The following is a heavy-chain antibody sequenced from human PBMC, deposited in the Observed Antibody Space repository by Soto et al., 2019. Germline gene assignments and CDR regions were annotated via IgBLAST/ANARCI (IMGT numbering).Heavy chain of an antibody. D-gene: IGHD3-22*01. Sequence: PGASLKLSWVASGKSVSRDGGRGVNQMPGKGLEWMGIIYPSDSDTRYSPSFLGQVTISADKSSSTAYLQWGSLKASDTAMYYCARLLNRQPNSGYVYYYLHYWGQGTLVTVS. CDR2: IYPSDSDT. J-gene: IGHJ4*02. CDR1: GKSVSRDG. V-gene: IGHV5-51*07. CDR3: ARLLNRQPNSGYVYYYLHY.